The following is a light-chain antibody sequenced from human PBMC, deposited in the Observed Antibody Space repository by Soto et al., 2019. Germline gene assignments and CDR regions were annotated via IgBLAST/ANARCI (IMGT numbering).Light chain of an antibody. CDR3: VQGSHWPYT. Sequence: DVVLTQSPLSLPVTLGQPASISCRSGQSLVYSDGNTYLNWFQQRPGQSPRRLIYKVSNRDSGVPDRFSGSGSVTDFTLKISRVEAEDVGVYYCVQGSHWPYTFGQGTKLEIK. V-gene: IGKV2-30*01. CDR2: KVS. CDR1: QSLVYSDGNTY. J-gene: IGKJ2*01.